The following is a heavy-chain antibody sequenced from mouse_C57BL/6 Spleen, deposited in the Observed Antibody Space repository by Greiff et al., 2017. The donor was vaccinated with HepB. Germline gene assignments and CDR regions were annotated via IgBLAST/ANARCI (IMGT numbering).Heavy chain of an antibody. J-gene: IGHJ3*01. Sequence: QVHVKQPGAELVKPGASVKLSCKASGYTFTSYWMHWVKQRPGQGLEWIGMIHPNSGSTNYNEKFKSKATLTVDKSSSTAYMQLSSLTSEDSAVYYCAREGYYGTKAYWGQGTLVTVSA. D-gene: IGHD1-1*01. CDR3: AREGYYGTKAY. V-gene: IGHV1-64*01. CDR2: IHPNSGST. CDR1: GYTFTSYW.